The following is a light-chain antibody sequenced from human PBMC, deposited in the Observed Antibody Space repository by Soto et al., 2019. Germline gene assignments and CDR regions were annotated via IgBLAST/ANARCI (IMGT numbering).Light chain of an antibody. V-gene: IGKV3-11*01. Sequence: EIVLTQSPATLSLSPGERAILSCRASPSVSSYLAWYQQKPGQAPRLLIYDASNRATGIPARFSGSGSGTDFTLTISSLEPEDFAVYYCQQRSNWYTFGQGTKLEIK. J-gene: IGKJ2*01. CDR2: DAS. CDR3: QQRSNWYT. CDR1: PSVSSY.